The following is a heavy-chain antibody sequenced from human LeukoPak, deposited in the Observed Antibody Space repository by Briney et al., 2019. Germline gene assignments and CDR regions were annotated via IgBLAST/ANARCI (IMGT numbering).Heavy chain of an antibody. CDR1: GGSISSYY. J-gene: IGHJ6*02. V-gene: IGHV4-59*01. CDR2: IYYSGST. CDR3: ARDRRIAARPYYYYGMDV. Sequence: PSETLSLTCTVSGGSISSYYWSWIRQPPGKGLEWIGYIYYSGSTNYNPSLKSRVTISVDTSKNQFSLKLSSVTAADTAVYYCARDRRIAARPYYYYGMDVWGQGTTVTVSS. D-gene: IGHD6-6*01.